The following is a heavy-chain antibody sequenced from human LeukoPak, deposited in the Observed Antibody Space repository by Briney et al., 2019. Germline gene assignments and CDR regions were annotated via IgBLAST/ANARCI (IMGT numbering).Heavy chain of an antibody. CDR3: VRARLERRISAFDS. CDR1: GYSISSDYY. J-gene: IGHJ4*02. CDR2: ILQSGST. Sequence: SETLSLTCTVSGYSISSDYYWGWIRQPPGKGLEWIGIILQSGSTYYNPSLKSRVTISVDTSKNQFSLRLSSVTAADTAVYYCVRARLERRISAFDSWGQGTLVTVSS. V-gene: IGHV4-38-2*02. D-gene: IGHD1-1*01.